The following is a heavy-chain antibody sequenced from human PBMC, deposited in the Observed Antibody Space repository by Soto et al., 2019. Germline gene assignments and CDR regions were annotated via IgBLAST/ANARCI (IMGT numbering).Heavy chain of an antibody. CDR3: ARDRLANWFDP. D-gene: IGHD3-9*01. CDR1: GGSISSSY. CDR2: IYYSGST. J-gene: IGHJ5*02. Sequence: XGTLYIRCTVSGGSISSSYGNGIRQPPGKGLEWIGYIYYSGSTKYNPSLKSRVTISVDTSKNQFSLKLSSVTAADTAVYYCARDRLANWFDPWGQGTLVTVSS. V-gene: IGHV4-59*01.